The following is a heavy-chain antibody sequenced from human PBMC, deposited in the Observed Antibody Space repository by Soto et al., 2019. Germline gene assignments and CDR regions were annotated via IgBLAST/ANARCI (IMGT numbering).Heavy chain of an antibody. Sequence: ASVKVSCKTSGYTFTSYGISWVRQAPGQGLEWMGWISAYNGNTNYAQKLQGRVTMTTDTSTSTAYMELRSLRSDDTAIYYCAISSYSSGWNHSHYYGMDVWGQGTTVTVSS. CDR2: ISAYNGNT. J-gene: IGHJ6*02. D-gene: IGHD6-19*01. V-gene: IGHV1-18*04. CDR1: GYTFTSYG. CDR3: AISSYSSGWNHSHYYGMDV.